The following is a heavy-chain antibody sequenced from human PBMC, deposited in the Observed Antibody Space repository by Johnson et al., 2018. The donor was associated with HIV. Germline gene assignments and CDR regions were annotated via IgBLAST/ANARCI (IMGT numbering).Heavy chain of an antibody. V-gene: IGHV3-53*01. CDR2: IYSGGST. Sequence: EVQLVESGGGLVKPGGSLRLSCAASGFTVSSNYMSWVRQAPGKGLEWVSVIYSGGSTYYADSVKGRFTISRDNSKNTLYLQMNSLRADDTAVYYCAKGVRGSSCYDAFDIWGQGTMVTVS. J-gene: IGHJ3*02. CDR3: AKGVRGSSCYDAFDI. D-gene: IGHD6-6*01. CDR1: GFTVSSNY.